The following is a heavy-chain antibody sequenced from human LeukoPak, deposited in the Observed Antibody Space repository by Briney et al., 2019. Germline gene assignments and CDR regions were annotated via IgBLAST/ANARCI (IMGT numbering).Heavy chain of an antibody. V-gene: IGHV4-38-2*02. CDR3: ARDLGSSGYSFDY. CDR1: GYSITSGYY. D-gene: IGHD3-22*01. Sequence: SETLSLTCTVSGYSITSGYYLGWIRQPPGKGLEWIGSIYHSGSTYYNPSLKSRVTISLDTSKNQFSLQLSYVTAADTAVYYCARDLGSSGYSFDYWGQGTLVTVSS. CDR2: IYHSGST. J-gene: IGHJ4*02.